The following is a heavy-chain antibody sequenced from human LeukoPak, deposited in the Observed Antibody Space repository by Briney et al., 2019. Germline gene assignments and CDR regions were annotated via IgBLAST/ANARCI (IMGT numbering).Heavy chain of an antibody. CDR2: IKQDGSEK. CDR1: GFTFSSYA. Sequence: GGSLRLSCAASGFTFSSYAMSWVRQAPGKGLEGVANIKQDGSEKYYVDSLKGRFTISRDNAKNCLYLQMNSLTAEDTAVYYCARGPTRANSSDYWGQGTLVTVSS. J-gene: IGHJ4*02. CDR3: ARGPTRANSSDY. D-gene: IGHD2/OR15-2a*01. V-gene: IGHV3-7*01.